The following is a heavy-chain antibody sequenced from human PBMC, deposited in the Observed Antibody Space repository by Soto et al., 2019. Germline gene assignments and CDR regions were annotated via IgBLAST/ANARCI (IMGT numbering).Heavy chain of an antibody. CDR3: ARGGPEGTAIFNDFDY. CDR2: IYHSGST. V-gene: IGHV4-30-2*01. D-gene: IGHD5-18*01. J-gene: IGHJ4*02. CDR1: GGSISSGGYS. Sequence: SETLSLTCAFSGGSISSGGYSLSWIRQPPGKGLEWIGYIYHSGSTYYNPSLKSRVTISVDRSKNQFSLKLSSVTAADMAVYYCARGGPEGTAIFNDFDYWGQGTLVTVSS.